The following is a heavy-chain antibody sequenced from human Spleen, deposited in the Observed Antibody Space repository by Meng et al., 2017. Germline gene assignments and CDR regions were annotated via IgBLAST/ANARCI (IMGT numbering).Heavy chain of an antibody. V-gene: IGHV1-18*01. J-gene: IGHJ2*01. D-gene: IGHD4-17*01. CDR2: ISPYNGNT. CDR1: GYTLSSFG. CDR3: ARSTLSLVTTITTEDWNFDV. Sequence: ASVKVSCKPSGYTLSSFGISWVRQAPGQGLEWMGWISPYNGNTKFAEKFQGRVTMTTDTSTNTTFLEVTSLRFDDTAVYYCARSTLSLVTTITTEDWNFDVWGRGTLVTVSS.